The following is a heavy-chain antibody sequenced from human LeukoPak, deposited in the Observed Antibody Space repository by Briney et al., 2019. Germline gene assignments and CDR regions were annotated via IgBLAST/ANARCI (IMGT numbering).Heavy chain of an antibody. CDR2: IFHGGNT. Sequence: GSLRLSCVGSGFTFRSHAMSWVRQPPGKGLEWIGEIFHGGNTNYNPSLKSRVTISVDKSNNQFSLKLSSVTAADTAVYYCARNKESNSWYPVFDYWGQGTLVTVSS. J-gene: IGHJ4*02. CDR1: GFTFRSHAM. CDR3: ARNKESNSWYPVFDY. V-gene: IGHV4-4*02. D-gene: IGHD6-13*01.